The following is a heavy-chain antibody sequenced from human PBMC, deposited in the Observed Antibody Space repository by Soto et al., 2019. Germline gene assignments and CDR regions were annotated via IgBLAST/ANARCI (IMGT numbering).Heavy chain of an antibody. Sequence: QVQLQESGPGLVKPSETLSLTYTVSGGSINPYYWSWFRQPPGKGLEWIGSIYYRGSANSNPSLKSRLTISVDTSKNQFSLKLSSVTAADTAIYYCVRANYFDFWGQGTLVTVSS. CDR1: GGSINPYY. J-gene: IGHJ4*02. CDR3: VRANYFDF. CDR2: IYYRGSA. V-gene: IGHV4-59*01.